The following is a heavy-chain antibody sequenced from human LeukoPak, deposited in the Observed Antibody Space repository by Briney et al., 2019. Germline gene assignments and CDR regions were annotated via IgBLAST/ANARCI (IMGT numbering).Heavy chain of an antibody. V-gene: IGHV1-18*01. J-gene: IGHJ6*03. CDR3: ARDSSSSRGRTGYYYYYMDV. Sequence: GASVKVSCKASGYTFTSYGISWVRQAPGQGLEWMGWISAYNGNTNYAQKLQGRVTMTTDTSTSTAYMELRSLRSDDTAVYYCARDSSSSRGRTGYYYYYMDVWGKGTTVTVPS. CDR2: ISAYNGNT. CDR1: GYTFTSYG. D-gene: IGHD6-6*01.